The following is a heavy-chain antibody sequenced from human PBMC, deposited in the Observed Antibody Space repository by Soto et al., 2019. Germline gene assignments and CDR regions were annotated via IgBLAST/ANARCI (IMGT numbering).Heavy chain of an antibody. CDR1: GGSISSYY. J-gene: IGHJ5*01. D-gene: IGHD3-22*01. CDR2: IYYRGST. CDR3: ARVDSNGGLDS. V-gene: IGHV4-39*02. Sequence: SETLSLTCTVSGGSISSYYWSWIWQPPGKGLEWIGSIYYRGSTYYNPSLKSRVTISVDTSKNHFSLNLSSVTAADTAVYYCARVDSNGGLDSWGQGILVTVSS.